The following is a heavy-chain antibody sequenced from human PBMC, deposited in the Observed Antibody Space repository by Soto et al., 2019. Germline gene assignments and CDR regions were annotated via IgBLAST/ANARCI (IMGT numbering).Heavy chain of an antibody. D-gene: IGHD2-8*01. J-gene: IGHJ4*02. Sequence: EVQLVESGGGLVQPGGSLRLSCAASGFTFSSYAMHWVRQAPGKGLEYVSVISGNGDSTYYANSVKGRFTISRDNSKNXLXXXXXXXXAXXXAVYXXXXXXYGLYFDYWGQGTLVTVSS. CDR1: GFTFSSYA. CDR3: XXXXYGLYFDY. V-gene: IGHV3-64*01. CDR2: ISGNGDST.